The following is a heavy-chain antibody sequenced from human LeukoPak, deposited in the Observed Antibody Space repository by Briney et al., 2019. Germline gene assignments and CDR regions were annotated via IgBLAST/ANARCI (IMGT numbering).Heavy chain of an antibody. CDR1: GYTFTDYY. D-gene: IGHD1-14*01. CDR2: INPNSGAT. J-gene: IGHJ4*02. CDR3: ARANHNDY. V-gene: IGHV1-2*02. Sequence: ASVKVSFKASGYTFTDYYMHWVRQAPGQGREWMGWINPNSGATNYAQKFHGRVTVTRDTSIRTAYMELSSLRSDDTAVYYCARANHNDYWGQGTLVTVSS.